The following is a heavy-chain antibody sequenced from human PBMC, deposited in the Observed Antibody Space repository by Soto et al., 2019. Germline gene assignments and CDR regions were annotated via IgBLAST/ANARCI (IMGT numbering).Heavy chain of an antibody. J-gene: IGHJ4*02. Sequence: SETLSLTCTVSGASISSGHYYWSWIRQPPGKGLEWIGHIYHSGSTYNNPSLKSRVTISVDRSKNQFSLKLSSVTAADTAMYYCARLQAAAGDNDLTFDYWGQGTLVTAPQ. D-gene: IGHD6-13*01. V-gene: IGHV4-30-2*01. CDR2: IYHSGST. CDR1: GASISSGHYY. CDR3: ARLQAAAGDNDLTFDY.